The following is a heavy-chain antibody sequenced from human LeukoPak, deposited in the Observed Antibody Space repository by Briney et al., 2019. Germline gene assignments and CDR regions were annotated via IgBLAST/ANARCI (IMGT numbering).Heavy chain of an antibody. V-gene: IGHV3-7*01. Sequence: GGSLRLSCAASGFTFSSYGMHWVRQAPGKGLEWVANIKQDGSEKYYVDSVKGRFTISRDNAKNALYLQMNSLRAEDTGVYFCARGQTLTFWGQGTLVTASS. CDR1: GFTFSSYG. CDR3: ARGQTLTF. J-gene: IGHJ4*02. CDR2: IKQDGSEK.